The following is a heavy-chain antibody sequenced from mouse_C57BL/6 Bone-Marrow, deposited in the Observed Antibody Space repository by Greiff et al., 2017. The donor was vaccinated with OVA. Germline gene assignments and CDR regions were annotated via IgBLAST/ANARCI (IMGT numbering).Heavy chain of an antibody. CDR3: ARVRLYYGSSYGALMDY. Sequence: QVQLQQSGADLAKPGASVKLSCKASGYTFTSYWMHWVKQRPGQGLEWIGYINPSSGYTKYNQKFKDKATLTADKSFSTAYMQLSSLTYEDSAVYYCARVRLYYGSSYGALMDYWGQGTSVTVSS. V-gene: IGHV1-7*01. D-gene: IGHD1-1*01. CDR2: INPSSGYT. CDR1: GYTFTSYW. J-gene: IGHJ4*01.